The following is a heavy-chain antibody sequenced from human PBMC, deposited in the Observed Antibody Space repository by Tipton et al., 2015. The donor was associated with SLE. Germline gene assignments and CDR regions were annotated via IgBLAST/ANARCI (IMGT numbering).Heavy chain of an antibody. D-gene: IGHD6-19*01. CDR3: ARDSDHSSGWFPSLFD. CDR2: IYVGGDT. Sequence: SLRLSCAASGFTFSSYAMGWVRQAPGKGLEWVSVIYVGGDTYYGDFVKGRFTISRDNSKNTLYLQLNGLRPEDTALYFCARDSDHSSGWFPSLFDWGQGTLVTVSS. J-gene: IGHJ4*02. CDR1: GFTFSSYA. V-gene: IGHV3-23*03.